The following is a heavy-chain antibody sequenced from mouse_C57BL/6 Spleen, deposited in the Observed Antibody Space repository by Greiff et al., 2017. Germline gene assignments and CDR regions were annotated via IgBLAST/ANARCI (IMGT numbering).Heavy chain of an antibody. CDR1: GYTFTDYN. D-gene: IGHD1-1*01. J-gene: IGHJ2*01. V-gene: IGHV1-22*01. CDR3: AREDYYGREDY. CDR2: INPNNGGT. Sequence: VQLQQSGPELVKPGASVKMSCKASGYTFTDYNMHWVKQSHGKSLEWIGSINPNNGGTSYNQKFKGKATLTVNKSSSTAYMEISCLTSEDSAVYYCAREDYYGREDYWGQGTTLTVSS.